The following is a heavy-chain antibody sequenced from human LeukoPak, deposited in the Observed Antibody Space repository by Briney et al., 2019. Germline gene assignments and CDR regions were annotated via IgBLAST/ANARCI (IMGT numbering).Heavy chain of an antibody. J-gene: IGHJ5*02. CDR2: IRSQADSYAT. V-gene: IGHV3-73*01. CDR1: GFSFSGSA. CDR3: TAHLLYCNTTDCAPRGFDP. Sequence: PGGSLRLSCAASGFSFSGSAIHWVRQTSGKGLEWIGRIRSQADSYATAYSVSVKGRFSISRDDSKNTAYLQMNSLRAEGTAVYYCTAHLLYCNTTDCAPRGFDPWGQGTLVTVSS. D-gene: IGHD2/OR15-2a*01.